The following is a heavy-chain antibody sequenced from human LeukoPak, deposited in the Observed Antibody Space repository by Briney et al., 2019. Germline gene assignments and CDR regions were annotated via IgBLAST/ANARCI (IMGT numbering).Heavy chain of an antibody. CDR1: GFTFSSNA. J-gene: IGHJ4*02. CDR3: AKDRGGSSWFDY. Sequence: AGTLCLSCAASGFTFSSNAMSWVRQAPGKGLEWVAAISGSGGRTYDADSVKGRFTISRDPTKNTLYLQMNSLTAEAPAVYYCAKDRGGSSWFDYWGQGTMVTVSS. V-gene: IGHV3-23*01. D-gene: IGHD6-13*01. CDR2: ISGSGGRT.